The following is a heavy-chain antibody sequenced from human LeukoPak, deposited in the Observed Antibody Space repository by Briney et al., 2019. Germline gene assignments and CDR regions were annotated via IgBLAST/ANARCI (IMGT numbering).Heavy chain of an antibody. Sequence: GGSLRLSCAATGFTFSSYGMHWVRQAPGKGLEWVTFIRYDGSNKYFADSVKGRFTISRDNSKNTLFLQMNSLRAEDSAVYYCANQCGGGCSGDHWGQGTLVTVSS. CDR1: GFTFSSYG. J-gene: IGHJ4*02. CDR3: ANQCGGGCSGDH. D-gene: IGHD2-21*02. V-gene: IGHV3-30*02. CDR2: IRYDGSNK.